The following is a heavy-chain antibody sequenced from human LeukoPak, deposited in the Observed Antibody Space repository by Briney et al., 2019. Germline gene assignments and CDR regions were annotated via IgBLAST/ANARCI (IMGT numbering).Heavy chain of an antibody. CDR2: IKPNSGDT. J-gene: IGHJ5*02. CDR3: ATNILVRDIINWFDP. Sequence: ASVKVSCKASGYSFADYYMHWVRRAPGQGLEWMGWIKPNSGDTRSAQKLQGRVTMTRDTSISTAYMGLSSLRYDDTAVYYCATNILVRDIINWFDPWGQGTLVTVSS. V-gene: IGHV1-2*02. D-gene: IGHD3-10*01. CDR1: GYSFADYY.